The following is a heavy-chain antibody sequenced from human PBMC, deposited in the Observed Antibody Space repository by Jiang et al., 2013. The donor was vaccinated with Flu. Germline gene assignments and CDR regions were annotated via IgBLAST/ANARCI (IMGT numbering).Heavy chain of an antibody. CDR3: ARDLSMDGYSYYGMDV. V-gene: IGHV1-2*04. Sequence: EWMGWINLTVVAQTMHRSFRAGSTMTRDTSISTAYMELSRLRSDDTAVYYCARDLSMDGYSYYGMDVWGQGTTVTVSS. D-gene: IGHD3-22*01. CDR2: INLTVVA. J-gene: IGHJ6*02.